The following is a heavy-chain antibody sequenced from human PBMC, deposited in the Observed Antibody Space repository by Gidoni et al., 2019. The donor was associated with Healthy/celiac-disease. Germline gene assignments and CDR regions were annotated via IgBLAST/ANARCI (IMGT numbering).Heavy chain of an antibody. CDR2: ISSSSSYI. D-gene: IGHD3-10*01. Sequence: EVQLVESGGGLVKPGGSLRLSCAASGFTFSSYSMNWVRQAPGKGLEWVSSISSSSSYIYYADSVKGRFTISRDNAKNSLYLQMNSLRAEDTAVYYCARGSGWDYGSGTDFDYWGQGTLVTVSS. CDR3: ARGSGWDYGSGTDFDY. J-gene: IGHJ4*02. V-gene: IGHV3-21*01. CDR1: GFTFSSYS.